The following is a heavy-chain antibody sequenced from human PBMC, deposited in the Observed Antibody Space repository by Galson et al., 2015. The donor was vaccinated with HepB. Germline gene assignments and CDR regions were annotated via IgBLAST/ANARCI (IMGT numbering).Heavy chain of an antibody. D-gene: IGHD3-10*01. J-gene: IGHJ6*02. CDR2: IYYTGTT. CDR3: AIHVGESGSYGMDV. CDR1: GASTSSNTYY. Sequence: ETLSLTCAVSGASTSSNTYYWSWIRQPPGRGLEWIGSIYYTGTTYYNPSLKSRVTISLYTSKNHFPLKLRSVTAADTAVYYCAIHVGESGSYGMDVWGQGTTVTVSS. V-gene: IGHV4-39*01.